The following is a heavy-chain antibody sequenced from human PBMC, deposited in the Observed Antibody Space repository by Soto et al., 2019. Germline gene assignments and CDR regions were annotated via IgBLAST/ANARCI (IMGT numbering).Heavy chain of an antibody. V-gene: IGHV3-23*01. D-gene: IGHD3-3*01. Sequence: EVQLLESGGDLVQPGGSLRLSCVAAGFTFSNYAMIWVRQAPGKGLEWFSGISGSGGSTYYADSVKGRFTISRDNSKNTVFLQMNSLRAEDTAVYYCAIPFLEGRVYNACDIWGHVRAVTVSS. CDR3: AIPFLEGRVYNACDI. CDR1: GFTFSNYA. J-gene: IGHJ3*02. CDR2: ISGSGGST.